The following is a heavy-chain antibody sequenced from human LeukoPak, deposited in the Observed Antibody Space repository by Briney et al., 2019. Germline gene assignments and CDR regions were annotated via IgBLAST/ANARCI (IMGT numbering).Heavy chain of an antibody. CDR2: INSNGGGT. V-gene: IGHV3-64D*06. CDR3: VKDPGYSSWYFDY. Sequence: TGGSLRLSCSASGLTFSNYAMHWVRQAPGKGLEYVSTINSNGGGTSYADSVKGRFTISRDNSKNTLNLQMSSLRAEDTAVYYCVKDPGYSSWYFDYWGQGTLVPVSS. D-gene: IGHD6-13*01. J-gene: IGHJ4*02. CDR1: GLTFSNYA.